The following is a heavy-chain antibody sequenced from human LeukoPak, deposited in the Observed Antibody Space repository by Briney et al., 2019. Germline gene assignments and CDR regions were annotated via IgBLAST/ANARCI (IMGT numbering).Heavy chain of an antibody. D-gene: IGHD2-2*01. CDR1: GFTFSNYG. Sequence: GGTLRLSCAASGFTFSNYGMSWVRQAPGKGLEWVSAISGSGVTTYYADSVKGRFTISRDNSKHTLYLQMNSLRAEDTAVYYCSRWKAIVLVPAARSPIDYWGQGTLVTVSS. CDR3: SRWKAIVLVPAARSPIDY. J-gene: IGHJ4*02. V-gene: IGHV3-23*01. CDR2: ISGSGVTT.